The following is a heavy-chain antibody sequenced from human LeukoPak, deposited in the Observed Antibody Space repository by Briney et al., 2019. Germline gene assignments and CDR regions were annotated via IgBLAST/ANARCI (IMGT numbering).Heavy chain of an antibody. CDR1: EFTFSKYW. V-gene: IGHV3-7*01. D-gene: IGHD2-21*01. CDR2: IKEDGSEK. CDR3: ATLLPMDV. J-gene: IGHJ6*03. Sequence: PGGSLRLSCAASEFTFSKYWMSWVLQAPGKGLQWLAHIKEDGSEKYYVDSVKGRFIISRDNAKNSLYLEMNSLRGEDTAVYYCATLLPMDVWGTGTTVTVSS.